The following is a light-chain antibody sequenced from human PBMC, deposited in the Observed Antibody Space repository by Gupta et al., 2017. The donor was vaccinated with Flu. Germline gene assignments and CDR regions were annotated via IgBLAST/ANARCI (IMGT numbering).Light chain of an antibody. CDR3: QQGYSTHLT. CDR2: AAS. Sequence: DIQMTQSPSSLSASVGDRVTITCRASQSISSYLYWYQQKPGKAPKLLIYAASSLQSGVPSRFSGSGSGTDFTLTISSLQPEDFAAYYCQQGYSTHLTFGGGTKVEIK. V-gene: IGKV1-39*01. CDR1: QSISSY. J-gene: IGKJ4*01.